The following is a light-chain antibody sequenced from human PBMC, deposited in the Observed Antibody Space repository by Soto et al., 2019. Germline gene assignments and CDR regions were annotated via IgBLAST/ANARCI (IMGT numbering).Light chain of an antibody. Sequence: DLQITQSPSTLYASVGDTVTVTCRASQSVSGWLAWYQQKPGEAPKLLIYDASALPRGVPSRFSGSGSGTKFTLTIASLQPDDFATYYCQQYETFSGTFGPGTKVDIK. CDR3: QQYETFSGT. V-gene: IGKV1-5*01. CDR2: DAS. J-gene: IGKJ1*01. CDR1: QSVSGW.